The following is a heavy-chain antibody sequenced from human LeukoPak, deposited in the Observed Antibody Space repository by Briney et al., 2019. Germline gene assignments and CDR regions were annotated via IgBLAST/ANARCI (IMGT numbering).Heavy chain of an antibody. D-gene: IGHD2/OR15-2a*01. V-gene: IGHV1-8*01. CDR2: MNPNSGNT. CDR1: GYTFTSYD. Sequence: GASVKVSCKASGYTFTSYDINWVRQATGQGLEWMGWMNPNSGNTGYAQKFQGRVTMTRNTSISTAYMELSSLRSEDTAVYYCAGVVSVENYYFDYWGQGTLVTVSS. CDR3: AGVVSVENYYFDY. J-gene: IGHJ4*02.